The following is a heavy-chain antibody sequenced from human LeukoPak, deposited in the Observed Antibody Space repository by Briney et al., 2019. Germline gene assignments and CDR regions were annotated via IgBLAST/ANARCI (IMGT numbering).Heavy chain of an antibody. CDR2: IYNSGST. Sequence: SETLSLTCTVSDGSITSYYWNWIRQPPGKGVEGIGNIYNSGSTDYNPSLKSRVTISVNLSKHQISLKLTSVTAADTAVYYCARDKGPYWYFDLWGRGTLVTVSS. V-gene: IGHV4-59*01. J-gene: IGHJ2*01. CDR1: DGSITSYY. CDR3: ARDKGPYWYFDL.